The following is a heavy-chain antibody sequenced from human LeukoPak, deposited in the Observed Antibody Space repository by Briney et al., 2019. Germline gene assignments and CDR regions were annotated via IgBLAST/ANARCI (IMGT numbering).Heavy chain of an antibody. V-gene: IGHV3-74*01. D-gene: IGHD3-3*01. CDR1: GFTFSSYW. Sequence: PGGSLRLSCAASGFTFSSYWMHWVRQAPGKGLVWVSRINSDGSSTSYADSVKGRFTISRDNAKNTLYLQMNSLRAEDTAVYYCARGSTYYDFWSGYYTPETEGWFDPWGQGTLVTVSS. J-gene: IGHJ5*02. CDR3: ARGSTYYDFWSGYYTPETEGWFDP. CDR2: INSDGSST.